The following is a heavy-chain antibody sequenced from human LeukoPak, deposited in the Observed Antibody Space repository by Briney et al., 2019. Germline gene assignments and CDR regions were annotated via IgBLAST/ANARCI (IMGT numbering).Heavy chain of an antibody. CDR1: RFTFSSYA. CDR2: ISYDGSNK. J-gene: IGHJ4*02. CDR3: ARGDGLGELSSTLDY. Sequence: GGSLRLSCAAYRFTFSSYAMNWVRQAPGKGLEWVAVISYDGSNKYYADSVKGRFTISRDNSKNTLYLQMNSLRVEDTAVYYCARGDGLGELSSTLDYWGQGTRITVSS. V-gene: IGHV3-30-3*01. D-gene: IGHD3-16*02.